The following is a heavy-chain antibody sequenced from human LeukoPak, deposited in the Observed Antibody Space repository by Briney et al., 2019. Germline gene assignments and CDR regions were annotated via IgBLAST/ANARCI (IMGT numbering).Heavy chain of an antibody. J-gene: IGHJ4*02. V-gene: IGHV3-23*01. CDR1: GLTVSNYA. CDR3: AKYTSGTSYRGLDQ. D-gene: IGHD3-10*01. Sequence: VGSLRLSCGASGLTVSNYAMSWVRQAPGKGQEWVSTIIGSAVNTYYADSVKGRFTISRDDSKNTVYLQMNSLRAEDTAVYSCAKYTSGTSYRGLDQWGQGTLVTVSS. CDR2: IIGSAVNT.